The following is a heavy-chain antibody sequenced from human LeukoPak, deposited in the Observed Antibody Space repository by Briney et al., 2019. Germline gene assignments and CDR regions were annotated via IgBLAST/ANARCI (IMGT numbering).Heavy chain of an antibody. J-gene: IGHJ5*02. Sequence: GGSLRLSCAASGFTFSSYAMSWVRQAPGKGLEWVSAISGSGGSTYYADSVKGRFTISRDNSKNTLYLQMNSLRAEDTAVYYCAKEYCSGGSCYLGHNWFDPWGQGTLVTVSS. CDR1: GFTFSSYA. D-gene: IGHD2-15*01. V-gene: IGHV3-23*01. CDR3: AKEYCSGGSCYLGHNWFDP. CDR2: ISGSGGST.